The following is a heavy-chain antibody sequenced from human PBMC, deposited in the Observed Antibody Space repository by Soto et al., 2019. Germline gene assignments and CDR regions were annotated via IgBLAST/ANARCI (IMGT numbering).Heavy chain of an antibody. CDR2: IKQDGSEK. D-gene: IGHD4-17*01. CDR3: AREDSGANYGDYGFDAFDI. J-gene: IGHJ3*02. CDR1: GFTFSSYW. Sequence: GGSLRLSCAASGFTFSSYWMSWVRQASGKGLEWVANIKQDGSEKYYVDSVKGRFTISRDNAKNSLYLQMNSLRAEDTAVYYCAREDSGANYGDYGFDAFDIWGQGTMVTVSS. V-gene: IGHV3-7*01.